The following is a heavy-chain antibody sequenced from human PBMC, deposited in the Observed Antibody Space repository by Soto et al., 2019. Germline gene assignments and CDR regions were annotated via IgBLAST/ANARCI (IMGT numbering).Heavy chain of an antibody. Sequence: DVHLVESGGGLIQPGGSQEVSCAASGLGGDKLGWVRQAPGKGLEWVALLLTTGVTQYADSVKGRFSVSRDSSTNTQYLQMSSLTVDDTAVYYCARDRVGDGAYSLDFWAQGVLVSVSS. D-gene: IGHD3-10*01. CDR2: LLTTGVT. CDR1: GLGGDK. CDR3: ARDRVGDGAYSLDF. J-gene: IGHJ4*02. V-gene: IGHV3-53*01.